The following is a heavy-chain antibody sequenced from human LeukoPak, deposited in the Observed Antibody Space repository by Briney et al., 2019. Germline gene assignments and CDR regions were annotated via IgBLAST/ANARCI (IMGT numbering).Heavy chain of an antibody. CDR3: ASEVVPAAMEAWFDP. J-gene: IGHJ5*02. Sequence: ASVKVSCKASGYTFTGYYMHWVRQAPGQGLEWMGWINPNSGGTNYAQKSQGWVTMTRDTSISTAYMELSRLRSDDTAVYYCASEVVPAAMEAWFDPWGQGTLVTVSS. V-gene: IGHV1-2*04. CDR2: INPNSGGT. D-gene: IGHD2-2*01. CDR1: GYTFTGYY.